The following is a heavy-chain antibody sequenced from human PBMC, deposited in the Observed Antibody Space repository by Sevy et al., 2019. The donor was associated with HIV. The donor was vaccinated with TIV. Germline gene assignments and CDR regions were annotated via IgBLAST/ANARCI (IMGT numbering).Heavy chain of an antibody. D-gene: IGHD3-22*01. CDR2: IRSKANSYAT. CDR3: IERVYYDSSGYYYRKRYYFDY. J-gene: IGHJ4*02. CDR1: GFTFSGSA. V-gene: IGHV3-73*01. Sequence: GESLKISCAASGFTFSGSAMHWVRQASGKGLEWVGRIRSKANSYATEYAASVKGRFTISRDDSKNTAYLQMNSLKTEDTAEYYCIERVYYDSSGYYYRKRYYFDYWGQGTLVTVSS.